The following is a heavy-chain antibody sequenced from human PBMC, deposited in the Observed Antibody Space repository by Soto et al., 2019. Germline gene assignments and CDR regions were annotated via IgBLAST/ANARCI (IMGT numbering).Heavy chain of an antibody. CDR1: GGTFSSYA. D-gene: IGHD2-2*02. Sequence: SVKVSCKAPGGTFSSYAISWVRQAPGQGLEWMGGIIPIFGTANYAQKFQGRVTITADKSTSTAYMELSSLRSEDTAVYYCARDKLRCSSTSCYTAGDWFDPWGQGTLVTVSS. CDR3: ARDKLRCSSTSCYTAGDWFDP. J-gene: IGHJ5*02. V-gene: IGHV1-69*06. CDR2: IIPIFGTA.